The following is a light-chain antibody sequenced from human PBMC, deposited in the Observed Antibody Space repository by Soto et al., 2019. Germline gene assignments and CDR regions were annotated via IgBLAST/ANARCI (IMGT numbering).Light chain of an antibody. V-gene: IGLV1-47*02. CDR3: AAWNDSLSGYV. Sequence: QSVLTQPPSASGTPGQRVTISCSGSSSNIGSNYVYWYQQLPGTAPKLLIYSNNQRPSGVPDRFSGSKSGTSGSLAISGLRSEDEADYYCAAWNDSLSGYVFGTGTELTVL. CDR1: SSNIGSNY. CDR2: SNN. J-gene: IGLJ1*01.